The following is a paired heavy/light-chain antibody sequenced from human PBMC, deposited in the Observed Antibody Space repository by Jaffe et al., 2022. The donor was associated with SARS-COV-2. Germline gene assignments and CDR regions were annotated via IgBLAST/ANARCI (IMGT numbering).Heavy chain of an antibody. CDR1: GFTFSSYT. Sequence: EVHLVESGGGLVKPGGSLRLACAGSGFTFSSYTMNWVRQAPGKGLEWVSSITSSSSDTFYADSVKGRFTISRENAKNSLYLHMNSLRAEDTAVYYCARPVGGYLHIGLDYWGPGTLVTVSS. V-gene: IGHV3-21*06. CDR3: ARPVGGYLHIGLDY. J-gene: IGHJ4*02. D-gene: IGHD5-12*01. CDR2: ITSSSSDT.
Light chain of an antibody. V-gene: IGKV3-15*01. J-gene: IGKJ4*01. CDR2: VAS. CDR1: QSVSDN. CDR3: QQYNNWPQT. Sequence: EVVMTQSPATLSVSPGERATLSCRASQSVSDNLAWYQQKPGQAPRLLIYVASTRATGVPARFSGSGSGTEFTLTISSLQSEDFAVYYCQQYNNWPQTFGGGTKVEIK.